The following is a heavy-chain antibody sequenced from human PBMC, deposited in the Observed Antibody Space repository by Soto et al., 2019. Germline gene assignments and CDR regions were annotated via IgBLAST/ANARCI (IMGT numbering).Heavy chain of an antibody. CDR1: GGSISSSSYY. Sequence: QLQLQESGPGLVKPSETLSLTCTVSGGSISSSSYYWGWIRQPPGKGLEWIGSIYYSGSTYYNPSLKSRVTIAVDTSKNQFSLKLSSVTAADTAVYYCARLTYGDVHFDYWGQGTLVTVSS. V-gene: IGHV4-39*01. CDR2: IYYSGST. CDR3: ARLTYGDVHFDY. D-gene: IGHD4-17*01. J-gene: IGHJ4*02.